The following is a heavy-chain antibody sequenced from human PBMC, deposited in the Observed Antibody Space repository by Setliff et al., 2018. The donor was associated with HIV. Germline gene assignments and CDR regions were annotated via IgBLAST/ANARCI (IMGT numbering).Heavy chain of an antibody. D-gene: IGHD1-26*01. J-gene: IGHJ1*01. CDR1: GGSISSGYY. V-gene: IGHV4-38-2*02. CDR3: ARPRTVGAPIFQH. Sequence: PSETLSLTCTVSGGSISSGYYWGWIRQPPGKGLEWIGSIYHSGSAYYDPSLKSRVTISVDTSKNQFSLKLSSVTAADTAVYYCARPRTVGAPIFQHWGQGTLVTVSS. CDR2: IYHSGSA.